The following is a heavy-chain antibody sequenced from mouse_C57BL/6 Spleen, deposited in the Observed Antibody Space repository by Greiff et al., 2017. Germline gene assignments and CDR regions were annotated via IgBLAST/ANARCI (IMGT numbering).Heavy chain of an antibody. CDR3: SRYGSSDVEAMDY. J-gene: IGHJ4*01. Sequence: QVQLQQSDAELVKPGASVKISCKVSGYTFTDHTIHWMKQRPEQGLEWIGYIYPRDGSTKYNEKFKGKATLTADTSSSTAYLHLNSLTSEDSAVYFCSRYGSSDVEAMDYWGQGTSVTVSS. CDR1: GYTFTDHT. D-gene: IGHD1-1*01. CDR2: IYPRDGST. V-gene: IGHV1-78*01.